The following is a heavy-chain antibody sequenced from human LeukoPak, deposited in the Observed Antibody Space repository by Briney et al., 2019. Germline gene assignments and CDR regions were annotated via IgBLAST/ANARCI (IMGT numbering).Heavy chain of an antibody. CDR2: ISAYNGRT. CDR3: ARDRYASSEYYYY. D-gene: IGHD3-22*01. Sequence: RASVKASCKASGYTFTSYAIAWVRQAPGQGLEWMGWISAYNGRTNYAQKFRGRVTMTTDTSTNTGYMELRSLSSDDTAVYYCARDRYASSEYYYYWGQGTLVTVSS. CDR1: GYTFTSYA. V-gene: IGHV1-18*01. J-gene: IGHJ4*02.